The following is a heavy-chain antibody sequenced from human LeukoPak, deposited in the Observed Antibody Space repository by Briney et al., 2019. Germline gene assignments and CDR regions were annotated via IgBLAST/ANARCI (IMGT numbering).Heavy chain of an antibody. V-gene: IGHV3-30*02. CDR1: GFTFSSYG. D-gene: IGHD6-13*01. Sequence: PGGSLRLSCAASGFTFSSYGMHWVRQAPGKGLEWVAFIRYDGSNKYYADSVKGRFTISRDNSKNTLYLQMNSLRAEDTAVYYCANSIAAAFPFDYWGQGTLVTVSS. J-gene: IGHJ4*02. CDR2: IRYDGSNK. CDR3: ANSIAAAFPFDY.